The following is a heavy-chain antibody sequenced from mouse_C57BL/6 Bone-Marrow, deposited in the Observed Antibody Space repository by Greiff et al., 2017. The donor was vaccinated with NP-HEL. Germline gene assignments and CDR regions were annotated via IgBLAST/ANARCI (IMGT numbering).Heavy chain of an antibody. Sequence: EVKLMESGGGLVQPGGSLSLSCAASGFTFTDYYMSWVRQPPGKALEWLGFIRNKANGYTTEYSASVQVRFSISRDNSQSILYNQMNALRAEDSATYYCARYPLYYYGSPFYYFDYWGKGTTLTVSS. CDR2: IRNKANGYTT. CDR1: GFTFTDYY. CDR3: ARYPLYYYGSPFYYFDY. J-gene: IGHJ2*01. D-gene: IGHD1-1*01. V-gene: IGHV7-3*01.